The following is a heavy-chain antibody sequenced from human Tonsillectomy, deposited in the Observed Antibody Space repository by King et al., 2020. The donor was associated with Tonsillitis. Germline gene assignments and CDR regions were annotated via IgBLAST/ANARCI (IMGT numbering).Heavy chain of an antibody. J-gene: IGHJ4*02. CDR2: ISSSNYYT. D-gene: IGHD3-22*01. CDR3: VRDGGDYYDTSAYYSNFDY. V-gene: IGHV3-21*01. Sequence: QLVESGGGLVKPGGSLRLSCAASGVTFTTYTMNWVRQAPGKGREWVLYISSSNYYTHYADSLQGRFTISRDNVKNSVYLQMNSLRAEDTAVYYCVRDGGDYYDTSAYYSNFDYWGQGTLVTVSS. CDR1: GVTFTTYT.